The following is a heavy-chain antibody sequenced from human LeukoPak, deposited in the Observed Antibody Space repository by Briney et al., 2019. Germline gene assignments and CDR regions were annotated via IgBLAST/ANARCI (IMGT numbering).Heavy chain of an antibody. J-gene: IGHJ5*02. V-gene: IGHV3-11*01. D-gene: IGHD6-13*01. CDR3: AKDPSAAAGTQYNRFDP. Sequence: GGSLRLSCAASGFTFSEYYMSWIRQASGKGLEWVSYISSSGSTTYYADSVKGRFTISRDNAKNSLYLQMNSLRAEDTAVYYCAKDPSAAAGTQYNRFDPWGQGTLVTVSS. CDR2: ISSSGSTT. CDR1: GFTFSEYY.